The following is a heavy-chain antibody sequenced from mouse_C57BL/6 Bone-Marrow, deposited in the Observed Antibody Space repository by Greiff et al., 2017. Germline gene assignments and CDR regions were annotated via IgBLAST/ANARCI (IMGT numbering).Heavy chain of an antibody. Sequence: VQLVESGPGLVQPSQSLSITCTVSGFSLTSYGVHWVRQSPGKGLEWLGVIWSGGSTDYYAAFISRLSISKDNSKSQVFFKMNSLQADDTAIYYCAGGYQFFDYWGQGTTLTVSS. V-gene: IGHV2-2*01. CDR2: IWSGGST. D-gene: IGHD1-1*02. CDR1: GFSLTSYG. J-gene: IGHJ2*01. CDR3: AGGYQFFDY.